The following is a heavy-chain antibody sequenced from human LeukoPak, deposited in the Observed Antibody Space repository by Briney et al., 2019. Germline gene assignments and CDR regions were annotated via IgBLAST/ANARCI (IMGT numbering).Heavy chain of an antibody. D-gene: IGHD3-16*01. CDR3: ARGKARGGYY. V-gene: IGHV4-34*01. Sequence: PSETLSLTCAVYGGSFSGYYWSWIRQPPGKGLEWIGEINHSGSTNYNPSLKSRVTISVDTSKNQFSLKLSSVTAADTAVYYCARGKARGGYYWGQGTLVTVSS. CDR1: GGSFSGYY. CDR2: INHSGST. J-gene: IGHJ4*02.